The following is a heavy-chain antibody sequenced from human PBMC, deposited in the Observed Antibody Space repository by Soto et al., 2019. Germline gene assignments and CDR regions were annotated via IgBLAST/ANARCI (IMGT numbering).Heavy chain of an antibody. CDR1: GYTFTSYA. V-gene: IGHV1-3*01. Sequence: VQLVQSGAEVKKPGASVKVSCKASGYTFTSYAMHWVRQAPGQRLEWMGWINAGNGNTKYSQKFQGRVTITRDTSASTAYMELSSLRSEDTAVYYCARDAGYSSSWYPYNWFDPWGQGTLVTVSS. CDR3: ARDAGYSSSWYPYNWFDP. CDR2: INAGNGNT. D-gene: IGHD6-13*01. J-gene: IGHJ5*02.